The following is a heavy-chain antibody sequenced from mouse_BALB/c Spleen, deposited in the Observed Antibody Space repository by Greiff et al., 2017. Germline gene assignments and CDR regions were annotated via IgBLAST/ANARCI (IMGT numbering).Heavy chain of an antibody. Sequence: EVKLVESGGDLVKPGGSLKLSCAASGFTFSSYGMSWVRQTPDKRLEWVATISSGGSYTYYPDSVKGRFTISRDNAKNTLYLQMSSLKSEDTAMYYCARHGGYDGYAMDYWGQGTSVTVSS. CDR3: ARHGGYDGYAMDY. CDR2: ISSGGSYT. D-gene: IGHD2-14*01. V-gene: IGHV5-6*01. CDR1: GFTFSSYG. J-gene: IGHJ4*01.